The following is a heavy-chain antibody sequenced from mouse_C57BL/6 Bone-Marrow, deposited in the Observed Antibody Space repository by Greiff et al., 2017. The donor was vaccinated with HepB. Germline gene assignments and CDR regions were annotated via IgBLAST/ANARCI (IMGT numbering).Heavy chain of an antibody. CDR3: AREAGTVFAY. D-gene: IGHD1-1*01. CDR2: ISYDGNN. J-gene: IGHJ3*01. CDR1: GYSITSGYY. V-gene: IGHV3-6*01. Sequence: EVKLQESGPGLVKPSQSLSLTCSVTGYSITSGYYWNWIRQFPGNKLEWMGYISYDGNNNYNPSLKNRISITRDTSKNQFFLKLNSVTTEDTATYYCAREAGTVFAYWGQGTLVTVSA.